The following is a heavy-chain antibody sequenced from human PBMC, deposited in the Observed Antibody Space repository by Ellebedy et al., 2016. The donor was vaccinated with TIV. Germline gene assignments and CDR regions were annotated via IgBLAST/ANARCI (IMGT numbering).Heavy chain of an antibody. Sequence: GGSLRLSCAASGFTFSSYWITWVRQAPGKGLEWVAIIEQDGSKYSSFDSLTCLFTISLYQDQNSLYLQMNSLRAEDTAVYYCARVGYNGWDFDYWGQGTLVTVSS. J-gene: IGHJ4*02. CDR1: GFTFSSYW. CDR2: IEQDGSKY. D-gene: IGHD6-19*01. CDR3: ARVGYNGWDFDY. V-gene: IGHV3-7*01.